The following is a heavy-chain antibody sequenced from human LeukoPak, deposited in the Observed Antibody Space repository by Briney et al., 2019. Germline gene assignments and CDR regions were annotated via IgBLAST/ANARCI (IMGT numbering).Heavy chain of an antibody. V-gene: IGHV4-59*01. CDR3: ARIAAYYDILTGYYPGYYFDY. CDR1: GGSISSYY. D-gene: IGHD3-9*01. J-gene: IGHJ4*02. CDR2: IYYSGST. Sequence: PSETLSLTCTVSGGSISSYYWSWIRQPPGKGREWMGYIYYSGSTNYNPSLKSRVTISVDTSKNQFSLKLSSVTAADTAVYYCARIAAYYDILTGYYPGYYFDYWGQGTLVTVSS.